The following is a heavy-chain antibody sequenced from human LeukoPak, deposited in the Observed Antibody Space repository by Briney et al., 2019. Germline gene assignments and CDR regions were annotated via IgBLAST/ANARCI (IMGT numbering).Heavy chain of an antibody. CDR3: ARLHRSYSSSWHGGDY. J-gene: IGHJ4*02. V-gene: IGHV5-51*01. CDR1: GYSFTSYW. D-gene: IGHD6-13*01. CDR2: SYPGDSDT. Sequence: PGESLKISCKGSGYSFTSYWIGLVRQMRGRGLEWMGISYPGDSDTRYSPSFQGQATTSADKCISTAYMQWSSLTASETAMYYCARLHRSYSSSWHGGDYWGQGTLVTVSS.